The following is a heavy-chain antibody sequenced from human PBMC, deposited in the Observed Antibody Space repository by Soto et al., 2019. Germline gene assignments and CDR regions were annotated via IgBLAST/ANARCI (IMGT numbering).Heavy chain of an antibody. CDR2: IYPGDSDT. Sequence: GESLKISCKGSGYSFTSYWIGWVRQMPGKGLEWMGIIYPGDSDTRYSPSFQGQVTISADKSISTAYLQWSSLKASDTAMYYCARVGSDYYYYYGMDVWGQGTTVTVS. CDR1: GYSFTSYW. D-gene: IGHD3-10*01. J-gene: IGHJ6*02. CDR3: ARVGSDYYYYYGMDV. V-gene: IGHV5-51*01.